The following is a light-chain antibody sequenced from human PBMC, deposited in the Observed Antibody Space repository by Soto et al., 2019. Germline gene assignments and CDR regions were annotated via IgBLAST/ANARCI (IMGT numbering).Light chain of an antibody. CDR1: QSVTIW. J-gene: IGKJ1*01. CDR3: QQYKTWGT. Sequence: DIQMTQCPSTLSAAVGDRVTITFRASQSVTIWLAWYQQKPGKAPKLLISDASNLESGVPSRFSGSGSETEFTLTISSLQPDDFATYYCQQYKTWGTFGQGTKVDIK. CDR2: DAS. V-gene: IGKV1-5*01.